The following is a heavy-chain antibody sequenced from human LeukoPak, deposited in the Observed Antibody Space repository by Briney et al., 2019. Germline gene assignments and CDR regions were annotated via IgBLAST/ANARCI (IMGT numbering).Heavy chain of an antibody. D-gene: IGHD3-9*01. CDR1: GGSISSSSYY. J-gene: IGHJ4*02. CDR3: ARHRAGHYDILTGYYRRLYYFDY. CDR2: IHYSGST. Sequence: PSETLSLTCTVSGGSISSSSYYWGWIRQPPGKGLEWIGSIHYSGSTYYNPSLKSRVTISVDTSKNQFSLKLSSVTAADTAVYYCARHRAGHYDILTGYYRRLYYFDYWGQGTLVTVSS. V-gene: IGHV4-39*01.